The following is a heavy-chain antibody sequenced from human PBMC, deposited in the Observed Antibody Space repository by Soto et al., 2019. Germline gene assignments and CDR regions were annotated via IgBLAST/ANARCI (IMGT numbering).Heavy chain of an antibody. CDR3: VSGMYDFSRAYHEPATMGMHV. V-gene: IGHV3-30*03. J-gene: IGHJ6*02. CDR1: VFTFSNYG. CDR2: ISNDGSSK. Sequence: VGSLRLSCAASVFTFSNYGMHWVRQSPGKWLEWVAIISNDGSSKYYADSVKGRFTISRDNSKNKFYLETNSLRAEETAVYYCVSGMYDFSRAYHEPATMGMHVWCPATTVTLSS. D-gene: IGHD3-3*01.